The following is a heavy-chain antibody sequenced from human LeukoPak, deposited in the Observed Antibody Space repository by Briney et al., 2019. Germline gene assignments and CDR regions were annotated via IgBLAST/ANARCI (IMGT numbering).Heavy chain of an antibody. V-gene: IGHV3-30*19. Sequence: GGSLRLSCAASGFTFTNYGMHWVRQAPGKGLEWVAAISYDGSNQHYADSVKGRFTISRDNSKKTLYLQVNRLSTEDTAVYYCTRNPYGDYHFDYWGQGTPVTVSS. D-gene: IGHD4-17*01. CDR3: TRNPYGDYHFDY. J-gene: IGHJ4*02. CDR2: ISYDGSNQ. CDR1: GFTFTNYG.